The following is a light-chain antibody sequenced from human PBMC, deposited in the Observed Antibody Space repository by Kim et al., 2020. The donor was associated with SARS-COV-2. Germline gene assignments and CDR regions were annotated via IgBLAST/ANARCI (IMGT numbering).Light chain of an antibody. J-gene: IGLJ1*01. CDR2: DVI. CDR3: SSYTGTHTYV. CDR1: NRDDSGSDS. V-gene: IGLV2-14*03. Sequence: GQASTTSGTGGNRDDSGSDSVSWYQQHTGKAPKLMIYDVINRPSGVSDRFSGSKSDNTASLTISGLQAEDEADYFCSSYTGTHTYVFGSGTKVTVL.